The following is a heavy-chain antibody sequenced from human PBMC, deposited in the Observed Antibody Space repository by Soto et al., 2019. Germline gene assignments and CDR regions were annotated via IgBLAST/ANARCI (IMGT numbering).Heavy chain of an antibody. CDR2: ISGSGAGT. CDR1: GLTFSSFA. J-gene: IGHJ4*02. V-gene: IGHV3-23*01. Sequence: GGSLRLSCAASGLTFSSFAMSWVRQVPGKGLEWVSSISGSGAGTYYADSVKGRFTVSRDNAKNILYLQMDSLRAEDTALYYCAKDRAFGYNPLDYWGQGTLVTVSS. D-gene: IGHD3-16*01. CDR3: AKDRAFGYNPLDY.